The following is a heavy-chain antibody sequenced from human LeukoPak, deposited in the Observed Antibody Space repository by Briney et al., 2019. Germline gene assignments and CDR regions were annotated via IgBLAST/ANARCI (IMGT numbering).Heavy chain of an antibody. CDR2: ISYDGSNK. CDR3: AKDRRDGYEGDAFDI. Sequence: GRSLRLSCAASGFTFSSYGMHWVRQAPGKGLEWVAVISYDGSNKYYADSVKGRFTISRDNSKNTLYLQMNSLRAEDTAVYYCAKDRRDGYEGDAFDIWGQGTMVTVSS. J-gene: IGHJ3*02. D-gene: IGHD5-24*01. V-gene: IGHV3-30*18. CDR1: GFTFSSYG.